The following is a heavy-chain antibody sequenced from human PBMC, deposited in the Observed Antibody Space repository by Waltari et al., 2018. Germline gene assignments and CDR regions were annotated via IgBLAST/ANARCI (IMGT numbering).Heavy chain of an antibody. D-gene: IGHD6-13*01. CDR2: INHSGST. CDR1: GGSFSGYY. J-gene: IGHJ4*02. V-gene: IGHV4-34*01. CDR3: AGATVPVRIAARGRYYFDY. Sequence: QVQLQQWGAGLLKPSETLSLTCAVYGGSFSGYYWSWIRQPPGKGLEWIGEINHSGSTNYDPSLKSRVTISVDTSKNQFSLKLSSVTAADTAVYYCAGATVPVRIAARGRYYFDYWGQGTLVTVSS.